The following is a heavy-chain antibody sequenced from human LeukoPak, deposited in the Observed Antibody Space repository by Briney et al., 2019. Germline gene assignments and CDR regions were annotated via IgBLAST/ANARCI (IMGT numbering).Heavy chain of an antibody. V-gene: IGHV3-23*01. CDR1: GFTFSTYA. Sequence: PGGSLRLSCAASGFTFSTYAMIWVRQAPGKGLEWVSGISGSGGITYYADSVKGRFTISRDSSKNTLYLQMNSLRADDTAVYYCAKDRPIDSGWLLMFDYWGQGTLVTVSS. D-gene: IGHD6-19*01. J-gene: IGHJ4*02. CDR2: ISGSGGIT. CDR3: AKDRPIDSGWLLMFDY.